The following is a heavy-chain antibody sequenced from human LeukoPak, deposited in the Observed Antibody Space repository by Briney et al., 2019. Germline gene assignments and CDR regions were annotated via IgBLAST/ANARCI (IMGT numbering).Heavy chain of an antibody. CDR2: IYYSGST. J-gene: IGHJ6*02. CDR1: GGSISSYC. CDR3: ARAVDYGMDV. V-gene: IGHV4-59*01. Sequence: SETLSLTCTVSGGSISSYCWSWIRQPPGKGLEWIGYIYYSGSTNYNPSLKSRVTISVDTSKNQFSLKLSSVTAADTAVYYCARAVDYGMDVWGQGTTVTVSS.